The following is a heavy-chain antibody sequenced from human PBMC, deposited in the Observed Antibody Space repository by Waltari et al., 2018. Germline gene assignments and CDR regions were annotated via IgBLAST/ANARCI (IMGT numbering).Heavy chain of an antibody. J-gene: IGHJ6*03. CDR2: ISLDGVNK. Sequence: QVQLVESGGGVVQPWRSLRLFCAASGVSFSYSVLYWVRQAPGKGLEWVAVISLDGVNKDYGDSVKGRFTISRDNSKNTLYLQMNSLRAEDTAVYYCAKDAAAAPAYYYYKDVWGKGTTVTISS. V-gene: IGHV3-30*18. CDR3: AKDAAAAPAYYYYKDV. D-gene: IGHD6-13*01. CDR1: GVSFSYSV.